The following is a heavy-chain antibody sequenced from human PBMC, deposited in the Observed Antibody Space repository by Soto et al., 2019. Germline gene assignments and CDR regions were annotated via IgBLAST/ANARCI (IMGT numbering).Heavy chain of an antibody. Sequence: GASMKVSCKASGGTFSSYAISWVRQAPGQGLEWMGGIIPIFGTANYAQKFQGRVTITADESTSTAYMELSSLRSEDTAVYYCARSSLSYYYGMDVWGQGTTVTVSS. CDR2: IIPIFGTA. V-gene: IGHV1-69*13. CDR1: GGTFSSYA. CDR3: ARSSLSYYYGMDV. J-gene: IGHJ6*02.